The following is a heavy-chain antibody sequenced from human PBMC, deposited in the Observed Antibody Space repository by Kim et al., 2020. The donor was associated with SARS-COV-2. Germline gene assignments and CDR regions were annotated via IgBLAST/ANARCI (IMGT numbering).Heavy chain of an antibody. Sequence: SETLSLTCTVSGGSISSYYWSWIRQPPGKGLEWIGYIYYSGSTNYNPSLKSRVTISVDTSKNQFSLKLSSVTAADTAVYYCARDGNDILTGYSRGDNWFDPWGQGTLVTVSS. D-gene: IGHD3-9*01. V-gene: IGHV4-59*01. J-gene: IGHJ5*02. CDR3: ARDGNDILTGYSRGDNWFDP. CDR1: GGSISSYY. CDR2: IYYSGST.